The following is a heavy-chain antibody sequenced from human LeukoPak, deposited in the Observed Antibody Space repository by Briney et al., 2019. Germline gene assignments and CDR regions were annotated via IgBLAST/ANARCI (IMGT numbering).Heavy chain of an antibody. CDR2: ISGSGGST. Sequence: GGSLRLSCAASGFTFSSYAMSWVRQAPGKGLEWVSAISGSGGSTYYADSVKGRFTISRDNSKNTLYLQMNSLRAEDTAVYYCAKGGGGYYYHYMDVWGKGTTVTVSS. D-gene: IGHD3-10*01. CDR1: GFTFSSYA. V-gene: IGHV3-23*01. CDR3: AKGGGGYYYHYMDV. J-gene: IGHJ6*03.